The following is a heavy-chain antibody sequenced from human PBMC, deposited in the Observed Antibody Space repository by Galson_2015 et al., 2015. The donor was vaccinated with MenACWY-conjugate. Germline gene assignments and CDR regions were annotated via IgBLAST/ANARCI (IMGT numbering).Heavy chain of an antibody. CDR2: IIPKFGTT. V-gene: IGHV1-69*13. J-gene: IGHJ6*02. CDR1: GGTLSTYG. CDR3: ARGRKRAIGPVPRHVHDYNGMYV. Sequence: SVKVSCKASGGTLSTYGVSWVRQAPGQGLEWMGGIIPKFGTTHYAQKFQGRVTIIADESTSTVYMDPSSLKSEDTALYFCARGRKRAIGPVPRHVHDYNGMYVWGQGTMVIV. D-gene: IGHD4/OR15-4a*01.